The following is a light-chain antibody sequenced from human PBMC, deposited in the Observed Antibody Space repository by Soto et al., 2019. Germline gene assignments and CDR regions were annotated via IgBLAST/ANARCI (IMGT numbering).Light chain of an antibody. CDR1: QSVSSSH. J-gene: IGKJ1*01. V-gene: IGKV3-20*01. Sequence: EIVLTQSPGTLSLSPGERATLSCRASQSVSSSHLAWYQQKPGQSPRLLIYGASSRASGIPNRFSGGGSGTAFSLPISRLEPEDFAVYYCQQYGSSPTWTFRRGPKVEIK. CDR2: GAS. CDR3: QQYGSSPTWT.